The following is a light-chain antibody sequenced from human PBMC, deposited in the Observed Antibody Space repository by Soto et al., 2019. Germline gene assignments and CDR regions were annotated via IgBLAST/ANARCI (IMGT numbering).Light chain of an antibody. CDR1: SSDVGGYNY. J-gene: IGLJ1*01. CDR2: EVS. Sequence: QSVLTQPPSASGSPGQSVTISCTGTSSDVGGYNYVSWYQQHPGKAPKLMIYEVSERPSGVPDRFSGSKSSNTASLTVSGLQAEDEADYYCSSYAGSNNLVFGTGTKVT. V-gene: IGLV2-8*01. CDR3: SSYAGSNNLV.